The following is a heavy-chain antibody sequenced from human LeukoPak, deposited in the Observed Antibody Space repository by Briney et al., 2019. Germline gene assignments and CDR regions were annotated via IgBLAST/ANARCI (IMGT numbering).Heavy chain of an antibody. J-gene: IGHJ6*02. D-gene: IGHD5-18*01. Sequence: LGRSLGLSCAASGFTFSSYGMHWVRQAPGKGLGGVAVMWYDGSNKYYADSVGGRFTISRDNSKNTLYLQMNSLRAEDTTVYYCARDFKVRYSYGKYGMDVWGQGTTVTVSS. V-gene: IGHV3-33*01. CDR2: MWYDGSNK. CDR1: GFTFSSYG. CDR3: ARDFKVRYSYGKYGMDV.